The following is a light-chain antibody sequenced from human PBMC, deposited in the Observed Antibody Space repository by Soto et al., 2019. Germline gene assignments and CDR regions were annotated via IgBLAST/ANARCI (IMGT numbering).Light chain of an antibody. V-gene: IGKV1-12*01. CDR2: AAS. CDR3: QQANRVPLS. J-gene: IGKJ5*01. CDR1: QAISTN. Sequence: DIQMTQSPSSVSASVGDRVTITCRASQAISTNLAWYQQKPGKAPKLLIYAASTLQSGVTPRFSGSGSGTDFTLTISSLQPEDFAIYFCQQANRVPLSFGQGTRLEIK.